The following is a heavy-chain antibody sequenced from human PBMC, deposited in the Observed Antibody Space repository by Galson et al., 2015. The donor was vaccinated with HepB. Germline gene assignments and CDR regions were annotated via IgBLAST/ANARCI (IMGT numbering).Heavy chain of an antibody. D-gene: IGHD6-13*01. J-gene: IGHJ4*02. CDR3: ARGKAAAGRYYFDY. CDR2: IKQDESEK. Sequence: SLRLSCAASGFTFNNYWMSWVRQAPGKGLEWVANIKQDESEKYYVDSVKGRFTISRDNAKNSLFLQMNSLRAEDTAVYYCARGKAAAGRYYFDYWGQGTPVTVSS. CDR1: GFTFNNYW. V-gene: IGHV3-7*03.